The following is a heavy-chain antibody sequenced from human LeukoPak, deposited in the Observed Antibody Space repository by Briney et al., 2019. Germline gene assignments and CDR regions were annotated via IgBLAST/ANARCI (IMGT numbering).Heavy chain of an antibody. CDR2: IYYSGST. Sequence: SETLSLTCTVSGVSISSSSYYWGWLRQPPGKGLEWIVSIYYSGSTYYNPSLKSRVTISVDTSKNPFSLKLSSVTAADTAVYYCARDQLGTGTNWFDPWGRGTLVTVSS. CDR3: ARDQLGTGTNWFDP. CDR1: GVSISSSSYY. D-gene: IGHD1-1*01. J-gene: IGHJ5*02. V-gene: IGHV4-39*07.